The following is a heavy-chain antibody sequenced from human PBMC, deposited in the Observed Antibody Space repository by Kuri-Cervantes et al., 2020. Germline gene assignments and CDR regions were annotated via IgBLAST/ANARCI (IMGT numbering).Heavy chain of an antibody. CDR1: GGSISRSSYY. Sequence: SETLSLTCTVSGGSISRSSYYWGWIRQSPGKGLEWIGSMYYSGSTYYNPSLKSRVTMSVDTSKNQFSLKLSSVTAADTAVYYCARWAPVGLTYSSSWGSYWYFDLWGRGTLVTVSS. CDR3: ARWAPVGLTYSSSWGSYWYFDL. J-gene: IGHJ2*01. CDR2: MYYSGST. V-gene: IGHV4-39*01. D-gene: IGHD6-13*01.